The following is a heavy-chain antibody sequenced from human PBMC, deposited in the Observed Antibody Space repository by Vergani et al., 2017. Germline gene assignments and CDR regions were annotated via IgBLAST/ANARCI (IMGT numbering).Heavy chain of an antibody. CDR1: GFTFDDYA. D-gene: IGHD3-22*01. CDR3: AKDMITMIVVSAYYFDY. V-gene: IGHV3-9*01. CDR2: ISWNSGSI. Sequence: EVQLVESGGGLVQPGRSLRLSCAASGFTFDDYAMHWVRQAPGKGLEWVSGISWNSGSIGYADSVKGRFTISRDNAKNSLYLQMNSLRAEDTAVYYCAKDMITMIVVSAYYFDYWGQGTLVTVSS. J-gene: IGHJ4*02.